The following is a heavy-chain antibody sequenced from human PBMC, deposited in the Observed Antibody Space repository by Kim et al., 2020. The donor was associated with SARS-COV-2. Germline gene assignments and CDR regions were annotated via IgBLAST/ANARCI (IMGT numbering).Heavy chain of an antibody. CDR3: ASEVGFGELFNWFDP. Sequence: SETLSLTCTVSGYSISSGYYWGWIRQPPGKGLEWIGSIYHSGSTYYNPSLKSRVTISVDTSKNQFSLKLSSVTAADTAVSYCASEVGFGELFNWFDPWG. J-gene: IGHJ5*02. CDR1: GYSISSGYY. D-gene: IGHD3-10*01. CDR2: IYHSGST. V-gene: IGHV4-38-2*02.